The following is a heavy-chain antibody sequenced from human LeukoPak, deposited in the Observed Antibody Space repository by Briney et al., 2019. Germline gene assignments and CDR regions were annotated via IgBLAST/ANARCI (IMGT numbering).Heavy chain of an antibody. D-gene: IGHD3-3*01. CDR2: IIPIFGTA. V-gene: IGHV1-69*05. CDR3: ARSQMSIFGVVKIPLGI. J-gene: IGHJ3*02. CDR1: GGTFSSYA. Sequence: SVKVSCKASGGTFSSYAISWVRQAPGQGLEWMGGIIPIFGTANYAQKFQGRVTITTDESTSTAYMELSSLRSEDTAVYYCARSQMSIFGVVKIPLGIWGQGTMVTVSS.